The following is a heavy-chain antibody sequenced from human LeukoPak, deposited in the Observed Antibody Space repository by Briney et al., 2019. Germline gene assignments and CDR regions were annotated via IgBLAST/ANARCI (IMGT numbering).Heavy chain of an antibody. CDR3: ARSYYLDY. J-gene: IGHJ4*02. Sequence: VGSVKVSCKASGYTFTGYYMHSVRQAPGQGLEWMGWINPNSGGTNYAQKFQGRVTMTRDTSISTSYMELSRLRSDVTAVYYCARSYYLDYWGQGTLVTVSS. V-gene: IGHV1-2*02. CDR1: GYTFTGYY. CDR2: INPNSGGT.